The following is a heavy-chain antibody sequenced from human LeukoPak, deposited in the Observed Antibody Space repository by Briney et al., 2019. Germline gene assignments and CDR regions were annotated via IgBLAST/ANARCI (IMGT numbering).Heavy chain of an antibody. CDR2: IRADGSTT. CDR1: GFTFSTYW. V-gene: IGHV3-74*01. Sequence: GGSLRLSCAASGFTFSTYWMHWVRQTPGKGLVWVSRIRADGSTTAYADSVKGRFTISRDNARNTLYWQLNSLGAEDTAIYYCTRVSSLWSFDYWGQGTLVTVSS. CDR3: TRVSSLWSFDY. J-gene: IGHJ4*02. D-gene: IGHD3-10*01.